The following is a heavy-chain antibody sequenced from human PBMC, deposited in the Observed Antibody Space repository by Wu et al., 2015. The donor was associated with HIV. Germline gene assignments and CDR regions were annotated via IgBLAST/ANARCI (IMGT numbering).Heavy chain of an antibody. D-gene: IGHD1-14*01. V-gene: IGHV1-46*01. CDR3: ATVSNRDQGAFDI. J-gene: IGHJ3*02. CDR1: GYTFTSYY. Sequence: QVQLVQSGAEVKKPGASVKVSCKASGYTFTSYYMHWVRQAPGQGLEWMGIINPSGGSTSYAQKFQGRVTMTRDTSTSTVYMELSSLRSEDTAVYYCATVSNRDQGAFDIWGQGTMVTVSS. CDR2: INPSGGST.